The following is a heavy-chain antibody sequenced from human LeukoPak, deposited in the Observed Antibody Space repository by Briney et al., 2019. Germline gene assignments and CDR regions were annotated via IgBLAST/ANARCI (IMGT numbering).Heavy chain of an antibody. CDR1: GDSISSGGYY. CDR3: AGVRQVDYYFDY. V-gene: IGHV4-31*03. CDR2: SYYSGST. D-gene: IGHD3/OR15-3a*01. J-gene: IGHJ4*02. Sequence: SQTLSLTCTVSGDSISSGGYYWSWIRQHPGKGLEWIGYSYYSGSTYYNPSLKSRVTISVDTSKNRFSLKLSSVTAADTAVYYCAGVRQVDYYFDYWGQGTLVTVSS.